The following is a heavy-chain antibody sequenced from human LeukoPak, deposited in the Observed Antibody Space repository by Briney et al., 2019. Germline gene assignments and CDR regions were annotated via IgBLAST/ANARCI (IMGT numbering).Heavy chain of an antibody. CDR1: GFTFITFI. CDR3: ARGHYDTGGYSNYFDY. D-gene: IGHD3-22*01. V-gene: IGHV3-21*01. CDR2: MSGSSDYI. Sequence: GGSLRLSCAASGFTFITFIVNWVRQAPGKGREWVSSMSGSSDYIYYADSVRGRFTISRDNAKNALYLQMNSLRAEDTAVYYCARGHYDTGGYSNYFDYWGQEALVTVCS. J-gene: IGHJ4*02.